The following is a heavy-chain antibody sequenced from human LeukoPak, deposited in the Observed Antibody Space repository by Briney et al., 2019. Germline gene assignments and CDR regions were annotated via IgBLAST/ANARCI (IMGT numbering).Heavy chain of an antibody. CDR2: ISWNSGSI. CDR3: AKDKGSGSYHFDY. Sequence: GGSLRLSCAASGFTFDDYAMHWVRQAPGKGLEWVSGISWNSGSIGYADSVKGRFTISRDNAKNSLYLQMNSLRAEDTALYYCAKDKGSGSYHFDYWGQGTLVTVSS. J-gene: IGHJ4*02. CDR1: GFTFDDYA. V-gene: IGHV3-9*01. D-gene: IGHD3-10*01.